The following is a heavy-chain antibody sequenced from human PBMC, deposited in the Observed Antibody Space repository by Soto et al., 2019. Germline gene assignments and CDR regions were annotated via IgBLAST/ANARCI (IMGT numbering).Heavy chain of an antibody. J-gene: IGHJ5*02. CDR2: IYYSGST. D-gene: IGHD5-12*01. CDR1: GGSISSYY. Sequence: SETLSLTCTVSGGSISSYYWSWIRQPPGKGLEWIGYIYYSGSTNYNPSLKSRVTISVDTSKNQFSLKLSSVTAADTAVYYCATSGYDRYNWFEPWGQGTRVTVSS. CDR3: ATSGYDRYNWFEP. V-gene: IGHV4-59*01.